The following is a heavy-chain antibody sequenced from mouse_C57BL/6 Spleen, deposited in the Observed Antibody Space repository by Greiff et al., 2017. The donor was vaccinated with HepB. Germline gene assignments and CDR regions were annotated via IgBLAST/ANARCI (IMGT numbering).Heavy chain of an antibody. Sequence: EVKVMESGGGLVKPGGSLKLSCAASGFTFSDYGMHWVRQAPEKGLEWVAYISSGSSTIYYADTVKGRFTIARDNAKNTLFLQMTSLRSEDTAMYYCARGYDGYYVYAMDYWGQGTSVTVSS. J-gene: IGHJ4*01. CDR3: ARGYDGYYVYAMDY. V-gene: IGHV5-17*01. D-gene: IGHD2-3*01. CDR2: ISSGSSTI. CDR1: GFTFSDYG.